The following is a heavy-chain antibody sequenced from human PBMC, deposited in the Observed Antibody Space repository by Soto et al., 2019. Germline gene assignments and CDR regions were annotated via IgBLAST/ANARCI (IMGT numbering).Heavy chain of an antibody. CDR3: AGLGGGSIGP. V-gene: IGHV4-31*03. J-gene: IGHJ5*02. D-gene: IGHD3-10*01. Sequence: SETLSLTCSVSGGSISHGGYHWSWIRQDPGKGLEWLGYIYYTGNTYYNPSLRSRLTISIDTTKSQFFLNLSSVTAADTAIYYWAGLGGGSIGPWGQGTRVT. CDR1: GGSISHGGYH. CDR2: IYYTGNT.